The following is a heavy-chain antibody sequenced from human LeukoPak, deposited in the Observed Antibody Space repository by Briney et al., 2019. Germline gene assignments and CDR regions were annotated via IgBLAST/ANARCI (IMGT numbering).Heavy chain of an antibody. J-gene: IGHJ6*03. CDR1: GYTFTSYD. CDR2: MNPNSGNT. CDR3: ARESITMVRGVITQDGNYYYYMDV. V-gene: IGHV1-8*01. Sequence: RASVKVSCKASGYTFTSYDINWVRQATGQGLEWMGWMNPNSGNTGYAQKFQGRVTMARNTSISTAYMELSSLRSEDTAVYYCARESITMVRGVITQDGNYYYYMDVWGKGTTVTISS. D-gene: IGHD3-10*01.